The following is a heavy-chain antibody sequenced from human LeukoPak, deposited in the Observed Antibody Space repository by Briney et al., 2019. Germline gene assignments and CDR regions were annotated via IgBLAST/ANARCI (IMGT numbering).Heavy chain of an antibody. J-gene: IGHJ6*02. Sequence: PSETLSLTCTVSGGSISSYYWSWIRQPPGKGLEWIGYIYYSGSTNYNPSLKSRVTISVDTSKNQFSLKLSSVTAADTAVYYCARSRDGYFYYYGMDVWGQGTTVTVSS. CDR3: ARSRDGYFYYYGMDV. CDR1: GGSISSYY. V-gene: IGHV4-59*08. CDR2: IYYSGST. D-gene: IGHD2-21*01.